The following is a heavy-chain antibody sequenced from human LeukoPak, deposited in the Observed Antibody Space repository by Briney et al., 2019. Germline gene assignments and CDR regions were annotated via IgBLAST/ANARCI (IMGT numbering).Heavy chain of an antibody. CDR2: IYSGGST. CDR3: ARVYLTDYGSGSFYYYYYMDV. J-gene: IGHJ6*03. Sequence: GGSLRLSCAASGFTVSSNYMSWVRQAPGKGLEWVSVIYSGGSTYYADSVKGRFTISRDNSKNTLYLQMNSLRAEDTAVYYCARVYLTDYGSGSFYYYYYMDVWGKGTTVTISS. CDR1: GFTVSSNY. D-gene: IGHD3-10*01. V-gene: IGHV3-53*01.